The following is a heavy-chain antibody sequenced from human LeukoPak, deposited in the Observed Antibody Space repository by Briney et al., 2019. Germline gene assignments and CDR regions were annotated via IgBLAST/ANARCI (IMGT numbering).Heavy chain of an antibody. CDR1: GFTFSSYG. CDR3: ARDRRGPLIN. CDR2: ISWNSGSI. Sequence: PGGSLRLSCAASGFTFSSYGMHWVRQAPGKGLEWVSGISWNSGSIGYADSVKGRFTISRDNAKNSLYLQMNSLRAEDTAVYYCARDRRGPLINWSQGTLVTVSS. V-gene: IGHV3-9*01. D-gene: IGHD3-16*01. J-gene: IGHJ4*02.